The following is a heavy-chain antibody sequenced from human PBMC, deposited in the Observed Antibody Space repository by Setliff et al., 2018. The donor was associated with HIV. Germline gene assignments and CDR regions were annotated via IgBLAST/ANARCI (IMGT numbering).Heavy chain of an antibody. CDR3: AALSLRTNSVYGIISTRFDP. CDR2: INWNGGNR. V-gene: IGHV3-20*04. J-gene: IGHJ5*02. CDR1: GFTFKNAW. Sequence: GGSLRLSCRTSGFTFKNAWLSWIRQAPGKGLEWVSTINWNGGNRGFADSVKGRFTISRDNAKNSLYLQMNSPRAEETAVYYCAALSLRTNSVYGIISTRFDPWGQGTLVTVSS. D-gene: IGHD2-8*01.